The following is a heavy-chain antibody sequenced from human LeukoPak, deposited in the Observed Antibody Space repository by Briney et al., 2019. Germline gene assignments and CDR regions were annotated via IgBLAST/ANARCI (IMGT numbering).Heavy chain of an antibody. CDR3: AKDRDTAMEIDY. D-gene: IGHD5-18*01. J-gene: IGHJ4*02. V-gene: IGHV3-33*06. CDR1: GFSFSSYG. CDR2: IWYDGSKE. Sequence: GGSLRLSCAASGFSFSSYGMHWVRQAPGKGLEWVAVIWYDGSKEYYADSVKGRFTISRDNSKNTLYLQMNSLRAEDTALYYCAKDRDTAMEIDYWGQGTLVTVSS.